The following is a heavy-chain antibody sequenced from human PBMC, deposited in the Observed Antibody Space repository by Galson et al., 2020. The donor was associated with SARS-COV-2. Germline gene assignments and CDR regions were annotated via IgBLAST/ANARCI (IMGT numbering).Heavy chain of an antibody. D-gene: IGHD7-27*01. J-gene: IGHJ4*02. CDR1: GFSLRNYL. CDR2: IKEDGSEK. CDR3: ATDLTGARDY. V-gene: IGHV3-7*01. Sequence: GGSLRLSCAVSGFSLRNYLMSWVRQAPGKGLEWVAYIKEDGSEKYYVDSVKGRFTISRDNAKNSLFLQMNSLTAEDTAVYYCATDLTGARDYWGQGTLVTVSS.